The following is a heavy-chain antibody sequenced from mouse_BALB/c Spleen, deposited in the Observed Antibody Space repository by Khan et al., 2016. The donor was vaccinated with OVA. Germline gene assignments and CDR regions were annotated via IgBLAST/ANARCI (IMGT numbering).Heavy chain of an antibody. J-gene: IGHJ3*01. CDR1: GYTFTDFY. D-gene: IGHD1-2*01. CDR3: ARGNYFGYTFAY. CDR2: ISPGSGDT. V-gene: IGHV1-77*01. Sequence: QVQLQQSGTELARPGASVNLSCKASGYTFTDFYINWVKQRSGQGLEWIGEISPGSGDTYYNEKFKGKATLTADKSSSTAYMQLSSLTSEASAVYCCARGNYFGYTFAYWGQGTLVTVSA.